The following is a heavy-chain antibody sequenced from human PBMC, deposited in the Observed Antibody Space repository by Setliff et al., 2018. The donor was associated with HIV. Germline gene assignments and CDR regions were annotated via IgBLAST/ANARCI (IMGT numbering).Heavy chain of an antibody. V-gene: IGHV1-69-2*01. Sequence: VASVKVSCKASGYTFSDYYIHWLRQAPRKGLEWMGRFDPEDGETIYAEKLQDRVTISVDRSRNTVYMELSSLRTEDPAVYFCSNGADVGGYSGYDFNYWGQGTLVTVSS. CDR2: FDPEDGET. D-gene: IGHD5-12*01. CDR3: SNGADVGGYSGYDFNY. CDR1: GYTFSDYY. J-gene: IGHJ4*02.